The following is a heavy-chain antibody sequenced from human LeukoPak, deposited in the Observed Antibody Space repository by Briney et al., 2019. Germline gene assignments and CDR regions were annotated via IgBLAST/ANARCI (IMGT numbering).Heavy chain of an antibody. D-gene: IGHD2-21*01. CDR3: ARDFLEHTQ. CDR1: GFTFDDYA. J-gene: IGHJ4*02. Sequence: PGRSLRLSCAASGFTFDDYAMHWVRPAPGRGMECVSGISWNSGSIGYADSVKGRFTIPRDNAKNSLYLQMNSQRAEDTAVYYCARDFLEHTQWGQGTLVTVSS. V-gene: IGHV3-9*01. CDR2: ISWNSGSI.